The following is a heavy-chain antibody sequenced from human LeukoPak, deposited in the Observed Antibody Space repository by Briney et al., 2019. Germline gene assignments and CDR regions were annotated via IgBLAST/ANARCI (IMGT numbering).Heavy chain of an antibody. CDR3: SRESGPFCPFGY. Sequence: SETLSLTCGVSGGSISGTDWWRWVRQPPGQGLEWIGEISLAGQTNYNPSLNGRVTMSLDKSSNQLSLHLTSVTAADTATYYCSRESGPFCPFGYWGQGTLVIVSS. V-gene: IGHV4/OR15-8*02. CDR1: GGSISGTDW. D-gene: IGHD1-26*01. CDR2: ISLAGQT. J-gene: IGHJ4*02.